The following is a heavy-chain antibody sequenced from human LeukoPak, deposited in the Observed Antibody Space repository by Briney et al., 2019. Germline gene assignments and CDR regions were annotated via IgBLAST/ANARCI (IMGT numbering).Heavy chain of an antibody. CDR1: GGSISSGGYY. D-gene: IGHD1-26*01. CDR3: ARGGGGSYPLDC. J-gene: IGHJ4*02. CDR2: INHSGST. V-gene: IGHV4-30-2*01. Sequence: SQTLSLTCTVSGGSISSGGYYWSWIRQPPGKGLEWIGEINHSGSTNYNPSLKSRVTISVDTSKNQFSLKLSSVTAADTAVYYCARGGGGSYPLDCWGQGTLVTVSS.